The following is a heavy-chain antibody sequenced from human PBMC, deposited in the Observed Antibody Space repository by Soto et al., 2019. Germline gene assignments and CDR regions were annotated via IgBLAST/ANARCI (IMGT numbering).Heavy chain of an antibody. Sequence: QVQLVESGGGLVKPGGSLRLSCAASGFTFSDYYMSWIRQAPGKGLEWVSYISSSSSYTNYADSVKGRFTISRDNAENSLYLQMNSLRAEDTAVYYCARGYCSGGSCYHGGMDVWGQGTTVTVSS. D-gene: IGHD2-15*01. CDR1: GFTFSDYY. CDR2: ISSSSSYT. V-gene: IGHV3-11*05. J-gene: IGHJ6*02. CDR3: ARGYCSGGSCYHGGMDV.